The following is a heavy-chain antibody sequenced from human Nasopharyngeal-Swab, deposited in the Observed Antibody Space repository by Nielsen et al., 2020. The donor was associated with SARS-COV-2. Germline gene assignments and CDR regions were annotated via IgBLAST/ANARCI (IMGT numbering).Heavy chain of an antibody. Sequence: SETLSLTCAVYGGSFSGYFWCWIRQPPGKGLEWIGEINHSGSTNYNPSLKSRVTISVDTSKSQFSLKLSSVTAADTAAYYCARYRQYRGYYYYGMDVWGQGTTVTVSS. V-gene: IGHV4-34*01. CDR2: INHSGST. J-gene: IGHJ6*02. D-gene: IGHD6-13*01. CDR1: GGSFSGYF. CDR3: ARYRQYRGYYYYGMDV.